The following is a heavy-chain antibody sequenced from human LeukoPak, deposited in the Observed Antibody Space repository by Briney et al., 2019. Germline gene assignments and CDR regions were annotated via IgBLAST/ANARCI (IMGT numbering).Heavy chain of an antibody. CDR3: AKCSGTGTTRWFDP. D-gene: IGHD1-7*01. Sequence: ASVKVSCKASGYTFTSYCLHWVRQAPGQGLEWMGLINPSGTTTYAQNFQGRVTMTRDTSASTAYMELSSLRSDVTAVYYCAKCSGTGTTRWFDPWGQGTLVTVSS. CDR2: INPSGTT. V-gene: IGHV1-46*01. CDR1: GYTFTSYC. J-gene: IGHJ5*02.